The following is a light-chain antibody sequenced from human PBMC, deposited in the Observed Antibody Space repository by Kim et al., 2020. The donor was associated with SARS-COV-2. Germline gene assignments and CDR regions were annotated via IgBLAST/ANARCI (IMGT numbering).Light chain of an antibody. CDR2: DAS. CDR3: QQRSNWPYT. J-gene: IGKJ2*01. Sequence: SLYPGERATLSCRASQSVSSYLAWYQQKPGQAPRLLIYDASNRATGIPARFSGSGSGTDFTLTISSLEPEEFAVYYCQQRSNWPYTFGQGTKLEI. CDR1: QSVSSY. V-gene: IGKV3-11*01.